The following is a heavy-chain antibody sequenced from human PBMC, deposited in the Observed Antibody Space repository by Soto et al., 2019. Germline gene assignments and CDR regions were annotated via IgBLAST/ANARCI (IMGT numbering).Heavy chain of an antibody. CDR2: IYYSGST. V-gene: IGHV4-39*01. J-gene: IGHJ3*02. CDR1: GGSISSSSYY. CDR3: ARHPRGFYAFDI. Sequence: SLTCTVSGGSISSSSYYWGWIRQPPGKGLEWIGSIYYSGSTYYNPSLKSRVTISVDTSKNQFSLKLSSVTAADTAVYYCARHPRGFYAFDICGQGTMVTV.